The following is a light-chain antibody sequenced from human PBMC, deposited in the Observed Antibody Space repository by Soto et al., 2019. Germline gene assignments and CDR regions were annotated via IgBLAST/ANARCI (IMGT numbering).Light chain of an antibody. J-gene: IGLJ7*01. CDR2: EGS. CDR3: CSYAGSNTAV. CDR1: SSDVGSYNL. Sequence: QSALTQPASVSVSPGQSITISCTGTSSDVGSYNLVSWFQQHPGKAPKLMIYEGSQRPSGVSNRFSGSKSGNTASLTISGLLAEDEADYYCCSYAGSNTAVFGGGTQLTVL. V-gene: IGLV2-23*01.